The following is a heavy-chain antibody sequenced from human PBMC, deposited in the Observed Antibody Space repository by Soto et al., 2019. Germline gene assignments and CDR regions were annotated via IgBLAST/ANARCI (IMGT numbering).Heavy chain of an antibody. CDR1: GVTVSSNY. Sequence: GGSLRLSCAASGVTVSSNYMSWVRQAPGKGLEWVSVIYSGGSTYYADSEKGRFNISRDNSKNTLYLQINSLRAEDTAVYYCARHGYNYGGGYFDYWGQGT. D-gene: IGHD5-18*01. J-gene: IGHJ4*02. CDR3: ARHGYNYGGGYFDY. V-gene: IGHV3-66*04. CDR2: IYSGGST.